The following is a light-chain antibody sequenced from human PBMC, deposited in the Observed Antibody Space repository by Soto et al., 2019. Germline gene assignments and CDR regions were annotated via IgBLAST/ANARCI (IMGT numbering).Light chain of an antibody. Sequence: EIRLTQSPGTLSLSPGERATLSCRTSQSLSNTYLAWYQQKPGQAPRLLIFDASTRATGIPDRFSGSGSGTDFTLTISRLEPEDFAVYYCQLYSVSPKTFGQGTNVEVK. CDR3: QLYSVSPKT. CDR2: DAS. J-gene: IGKJ1*01. CDR1: QSLSNTY. V-gene: IGKV3-20*01.